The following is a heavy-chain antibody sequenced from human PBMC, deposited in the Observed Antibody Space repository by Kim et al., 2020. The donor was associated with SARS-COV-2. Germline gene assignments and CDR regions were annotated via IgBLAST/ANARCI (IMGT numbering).Heavy chain of an antibody. D-gene: IGHD2-2*01. Sequence: GGSLRLSCIASGFTFTSYAMSWVRQAPGKGLEWVSSISDSGRSTYYADSVKGRFTISRDNSKSTLYLQMNGLRAEDTAVYYCAKEALDCSSTTCHHIDCWGQGTLVTVSS. CDR1: GFTFTSYA. J-gene: IGHJ4*02. V-gene: IGHV3-23*01. CDR2: ISDSGRST. CDR3: AKEALDCSSTTCHHIDC.